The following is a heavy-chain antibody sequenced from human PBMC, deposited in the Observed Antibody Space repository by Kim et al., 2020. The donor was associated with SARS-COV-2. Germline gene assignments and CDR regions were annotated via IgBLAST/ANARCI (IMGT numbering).Heavy chain of an antibody. D-gene: IGHD3-22*01. CDR3: ARDGGTDYYDNSFDY. V-gene: IGHV1-3*01. Sequence: ASVKVSCKASGYTFTSYAMHWVRQAPGQRLEWMGWINAGNGNTKYSQKFQGRVTITRDTSASTAYMELSSLRSEDTAVYYCARDGGTDYYDNSFDYRGQGTLVTVSS. CDR2: INAGNGNT. J-gene: IGHJ4*02. CDR1: GYTFTSYA.